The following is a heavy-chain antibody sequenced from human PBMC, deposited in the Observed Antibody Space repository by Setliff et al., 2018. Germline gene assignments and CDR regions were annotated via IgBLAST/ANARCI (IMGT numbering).Heavy chain of an antibody. J-gene: IGHJ4*02. Sequence: SETLSLTCNVSADSISSSYDYWAWIRQPPGKGLEWIGSIYNSGSTYYNPSLKSRVSISVDTSKNQFSLKLSSVTAADTAVYYCARLGYRGDLDYWGQGALVTSPQ. CDR2: IYNSGST. CDR3: ARLGYRGDLDY. D-gene: IGHD5-12*01. V-gene: IGHV4-39*01. CDR1: ADSISSSYDY.